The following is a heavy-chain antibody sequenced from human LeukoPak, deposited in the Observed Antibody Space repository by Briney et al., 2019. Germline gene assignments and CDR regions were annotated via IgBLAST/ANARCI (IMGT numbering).Heavy chain of an antibody. CDR2: IYSGGST. CDR3: TTRSMVRVLADY. V-gene: IGHV3-53*01. CDR1: GFTFSSNY. D-gene: IGHD3-10*01. Sequence: GGSLRLSCAASGFTFSSNYMSWVRQAPGKGLEWVSVIYSGGSTYYADSVKGRFTISRDNSKNTLYLQMNSLKTEDTAVYYCTTRSMVRVLADYWGQGTLVTVSS. J-gene: IGHJ4*02.